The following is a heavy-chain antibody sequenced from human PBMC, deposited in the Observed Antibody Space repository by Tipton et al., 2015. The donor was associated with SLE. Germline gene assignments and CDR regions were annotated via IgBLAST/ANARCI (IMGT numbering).Heavy chain of an antibody. V-gene: IGHV3-53*05. J-gene: IGHJ3*02. CDR3: AREGVGQVAFDI. CDR1: VFAVNSYH. CDR2: LYISGNT. D-gene: IGHD3-10*01. Sequence: SLRLSCAASVFAVNSYHMTWVRQAPGKGLEWVSLLYISGNTHNADSVKGRFSVSRDNSKNTLYLQMNSLRAEDTAVYYCAREGVGQVAFDIWVQGTMVTVSS.